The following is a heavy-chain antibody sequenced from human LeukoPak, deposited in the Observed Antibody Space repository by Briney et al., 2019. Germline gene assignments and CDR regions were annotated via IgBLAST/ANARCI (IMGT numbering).Heavy chain of an antibody. CDR1: GFTFSSYW. CDR3: ARDRGGGWYDFWSGYYLN. D-gene: IGHD3-3*01. Sequence: PGGSLRLSCAASGFTFSSYWMHWVRQAPGKGLVWVSRINSDGSTTSYADSVKGRFTISRDNSKNTLYLQMNSLRAEDTAVYYCARDRGGGWYDFWSGYYLNWGQGTLVTVSS. CDR2: INSDGSTT. J-gene: IGHJ4*02. V-gene: IGHV3-74*01.